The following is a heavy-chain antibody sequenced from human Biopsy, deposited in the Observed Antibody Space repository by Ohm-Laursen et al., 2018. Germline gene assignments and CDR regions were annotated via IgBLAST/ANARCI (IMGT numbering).Heavy chain of an antibody. CDR3: ARSNGYGDYRFDD. Sequence: SDTLSLTCTVSGDSISSDFWSWIRQTPGKGLEWIGYISYTGDTNYNPSLESRITISLDTSKNQFSLMLSSVTAADTAVYYCARSNGYGDYRFDDWGRGTLVTVAS. CDR1: GDSISSDF. V-gene: IGHV4-59*07. D-gene: IGHD4-11*01. J-gene: IGHJ4*02. CDR2: ISYTGDT.